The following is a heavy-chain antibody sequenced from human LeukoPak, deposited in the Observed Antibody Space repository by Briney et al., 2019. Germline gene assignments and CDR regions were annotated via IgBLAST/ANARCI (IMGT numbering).Heavy chain of an antibody. CDR2: INQDVSEI. CDR1: GFTLSSYW. V-gene: IGHV3-7*03. D-gene: IGHD3-22*01. Sequence: PGGSLRLSCAASGFTLSSYWMSWVRQAPGKGLEWVANINQDVSEINYVDSVKGRFTISRDNSKNTLYLQVNSLRAEDTAVYYCAKDRAGDSKTFDYWGQGTLVTVSS. J-gene: IGHJ4*02. CDR3: AKDRAGDSKTFDY.